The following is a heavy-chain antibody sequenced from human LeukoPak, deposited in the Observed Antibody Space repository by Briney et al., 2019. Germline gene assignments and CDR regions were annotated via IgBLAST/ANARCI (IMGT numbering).Heavy chain of an antibody. CDR1: GGSFSGYY. D-gene: IGHD3-9*01. J-gene: IGHJ5*02. CDR2: INHSGST. CDR3: ARGWGYYDILTGYPSSYNWFDP. V-gene: IGHV4-34*01. Sequence: SETLSLTCAVYGGSFSGYYWSWIRQPPGKGLEWIGEINHSGSTNYNPSLKSRVTISVDTSKNQFSLKLSSVTAADTAVYYCARGWGYYDILTGYPSSYNWFDPWGQGTLVTVSS.